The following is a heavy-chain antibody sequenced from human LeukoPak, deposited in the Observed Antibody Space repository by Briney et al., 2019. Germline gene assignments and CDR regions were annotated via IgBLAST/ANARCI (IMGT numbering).Heavy chain of an antibody. CDR3: AKDLADWNDLADAFDI. CDR2: IQYDGSNA. CDR1: RFTFSSYG. Sequence: PGGSLRLSCAASRFTFSSYGMHWVRQAPGKGLERVAYIQYDGSNAQYADSVKGRFSISRDSSKNILYLQMNSLRAEDTAVYYCAKDLADWNDLADAFDIWGQGTMVTVSS. J-gene: IGHJ3*02. V-gene: IGHV3-30*02. D-gene: IGHD1-1*01.